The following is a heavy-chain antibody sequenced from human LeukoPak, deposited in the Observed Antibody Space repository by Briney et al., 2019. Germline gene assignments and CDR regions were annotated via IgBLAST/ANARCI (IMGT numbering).Heavy chain of an antibody. Sequence: SETLSLTCTVSGGSISSYYWSWIRQPAGKGLEWIGRIYTSGSTNYNPSLKSRVTMSVDTSKNQFSLKLSSVTAADTAVYYCARGHSSGWYGWYLDHWGQGTLVTVSS. V-gene: IGHV4-4*07. D-gene: IGHD6-19*01. CDR1: GGSISSYY. J-gene: IGHJ4*02. CDR2: IYTSGST. CDR3: ARGHSSGWYGWYLDH.